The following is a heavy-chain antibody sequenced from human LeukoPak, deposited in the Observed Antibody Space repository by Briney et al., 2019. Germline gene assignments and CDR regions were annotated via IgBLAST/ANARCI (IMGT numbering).Heavy chain of an antibody. D-gene: IGHD3-10*01. CDR1: GGTFSSYA. CDR3: ARGSYYGSGSYSFWWFDP. CDR2: IIPIFGTA. J-gene: IGHJ5*02. Sequence: SVKVSCKASGGTFSSYAISWVRQAPGQGLEWMGGIIPIFGTANYAQKFQGRVTITADESTSTAYMELSSLRSEDTAVYYCARGSYYGSGSYSFWWFDPWGQGTLVTVSS. V-gene: IGHV1-69*13.